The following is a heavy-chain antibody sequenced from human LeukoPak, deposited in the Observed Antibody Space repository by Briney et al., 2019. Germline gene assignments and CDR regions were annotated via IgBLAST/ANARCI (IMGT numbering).Heavy chain of an antibody. CDR2: IRYDGSNK. Sequence: GGSLRLSCAASGFTFSSYGMHWVRQAPGKGLEWVAFIRYDGSNKYYADSVKGRFTISRDNSKNTLYLQMSSLRAEDTAVYYCAKDHLYYYGSGSTLDYWGQGTLVTVSS. V-gene: IGHV3-30*02. CDR3: AKDHLYYYGSGSTLDY. D-gene: IGHD3-10*01. J-gene: IGHJ4*02. CDR1: GFTFSSYG.